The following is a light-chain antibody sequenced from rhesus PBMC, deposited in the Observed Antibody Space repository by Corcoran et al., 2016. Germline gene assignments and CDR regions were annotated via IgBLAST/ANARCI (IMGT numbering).Light chain of an antibody. Sequence: ETVVTQSPATLSLSPGERATLSCRASQSVGSYLAWYQQKPGQAPRLLIYGASSRATGIPDRVSGSGYGTDFTRTISRLEPEDVGVYYCQQSSNLWTFGQGTKVEIK. CDR1: QSVGSY. CDR2: GAS. V-gene: IGKV3-24*04. CDR3: QQSSNLWT. J-gene: IGKJ1*01.